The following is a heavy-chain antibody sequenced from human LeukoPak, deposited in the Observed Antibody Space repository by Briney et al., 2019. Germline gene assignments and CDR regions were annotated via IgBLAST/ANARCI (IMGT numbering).Heavy chain of an antibody. J-gene: IGHJ6*02. V-gene: IGHV4-31*03. Sequence: SETLSLTCTVSGGSISSGGYYWSWIRQHPGKGLEWIGYIYYSGSTYYNPSLKSRVTISVDTSKNQFSLKLSSVTAADTAVYYCARDPLWFGAPYGMDVWGQGTTVTVSS. CDR2: IYYSGST. CDR1: GGSISSGGYY. D-gene: IGHD3-10*01. CDR3: ARDPLWFGAPYGMDV.